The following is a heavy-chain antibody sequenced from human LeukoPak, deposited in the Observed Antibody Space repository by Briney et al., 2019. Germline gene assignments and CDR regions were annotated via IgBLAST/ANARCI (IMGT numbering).Heavy chain of an antibody. CDR2: ISYDGSNK. D-gene: IGHD2-15*01. J-gene: IGHJ4*02. Sequence: GGSLRLSCAASGFTFSSYGMHWVRQAPGKGLEWVAVISYDGSNKYYADSVKGRVTISRDNSKNTLYLQMNSLKTEDTAVYYCTTVWVAASYYFDYWGQGTLVTVSS. CDR1: GFTFSSYG. V-gene: IGHV3-30*03. CDR3: TTVWVAASYYFDY.